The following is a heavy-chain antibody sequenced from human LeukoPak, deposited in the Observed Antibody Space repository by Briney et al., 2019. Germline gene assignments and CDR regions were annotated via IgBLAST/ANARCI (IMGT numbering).Heavy chain of an antibody. Sequence: QAGGSLRLSCAASGFTFSNYGMNWVRQAPGKGLERVSAISGSGSSTYYADSVKGRFTISRDNSKNTMYLQMNSLRAEDTAVYYCAKDELGYCSSTSCCHFNYWGQGTLVTVSS. CDR2: ISGSGSST. CDR1: GFTFSNYG. CDR3: AKDELGYCSSTSCCHFNY. D-gene: IGHD2-2*01. J-gene: IGHJ4*02. V-gene: IGHV3-23*01.